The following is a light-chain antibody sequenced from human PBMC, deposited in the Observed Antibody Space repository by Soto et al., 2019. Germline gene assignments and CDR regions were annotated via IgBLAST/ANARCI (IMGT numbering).Light chain of an antibody. V-gene: IGKV3-11*01. CDR3: QQRSSWPLLI. Sequence: EIVLTQSPATLSLSPGERATLSCRASQSVSNYLAWFQQEPGQAPRLLIYDASNRATGIPARFSGSGSGTDFTLTISSLEPEDFAVYYCQQRSSWPLLIFGGGTKVEI. J-gene: IGKJ4*01. CDR2: DAS. CDR1: QSVSNY.